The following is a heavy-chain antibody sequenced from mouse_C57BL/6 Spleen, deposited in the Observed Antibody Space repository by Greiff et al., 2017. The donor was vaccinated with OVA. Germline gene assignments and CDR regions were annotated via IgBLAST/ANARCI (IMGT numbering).Heavy chain of an antibody. V-gene: IGHV5-17*01. D-gene: IGHD2-5*01. CDR3: ARNSNYGGYFDY. CDR1: GFTFSDYG. J-gene: IGHJ2*01. Sequence: EVKLVESGGGLVKPGGSLKLSCAASGFTFSDYGMHWVRQAPEKGLEWVAYISSGSSTIYYADTVKGRFTISRDNAKNTLFLQMTSLRSEDTAMYYCARNSNYGGYFDYWGQGTTLTVSS. CDR2: ISSGSSTI.